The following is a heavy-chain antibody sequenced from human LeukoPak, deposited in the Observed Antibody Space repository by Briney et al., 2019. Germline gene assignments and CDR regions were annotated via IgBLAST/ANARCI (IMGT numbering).Heavy chain of an antibody. Sequence: GASLRLSCAASGYSFTSYWISWVRQMPGKGLEWMGRIDPSDSYTNYSPSFQGHVTISADKSISTAYLQWSSLKASDTAMYYCATQLVVTAIRSAFDIWGQGTMVTVSS. CDR2: IDPSDSYT. J-gene: IGHJ3*02. CDR3: ATQLVVTAIRSAFDI. V-gene: IGHV5-10-1*01. CDR1: GYSFTSYW. D-gene: IGHD2-21*02.